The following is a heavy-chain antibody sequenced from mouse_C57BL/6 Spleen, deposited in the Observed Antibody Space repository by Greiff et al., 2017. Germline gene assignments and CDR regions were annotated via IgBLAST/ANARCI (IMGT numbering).Heavy chain of an antibody. D-gene: IGHD1-1*01. J-gene: IGHJ3*01. Sequence: EVQLQQSGPELVKPGASVKMSCKASGYTFTDYNMHWVKQSHGKSLEWIGYINPNNGGTSYNQKFKGKATLTVNKSSSTAYMELRSLTSEDSAVYYCAQDYYGSTQFAYWGQGTLVTVSA. V-gene: IGHV1-22*01. CDR1: GYTFTDYN. CDR3: AQDYYGSTQFAY. CDR2: INPNNGGT.